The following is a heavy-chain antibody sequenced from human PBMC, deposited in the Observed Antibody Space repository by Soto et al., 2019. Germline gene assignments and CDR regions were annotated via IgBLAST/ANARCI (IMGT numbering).Heavy chain of an antibody. CDR1: GGTFSSYT. V-gene: IGHV1-69*02. J-gene: IGHJ5*02. Sequence: QVQLVQSGAEVKKPGSSVKVSCKASGGTFSSYTISWVRQAPGQGLEWMGRIIPILGIANYAQKFQGRVTITAGRCTSTAYMELSSLRSEATAVYYCAGEGLKYGGWFDPWGQGTLGTVSS. CDR3: AGEGLKYGGWFDP. D-gene: IGHD3-16*01. CDR2: IIPILGIA.